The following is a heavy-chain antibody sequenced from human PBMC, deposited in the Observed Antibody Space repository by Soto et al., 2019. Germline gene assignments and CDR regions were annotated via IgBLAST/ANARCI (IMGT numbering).Heavy chain of an antibody. CDR3: ASRDSSGYYRALDY. CDR1: GFTFSSYG. D-gene: IGHD3-22*01. CDR2: ISYDGSNK. Sequence: GGSLRLSCAASGFTFSSYGMHWVRQAPGKGLEWVAVISYDGSNKYYADSVKGRFTISRDNSKNTLYLQMNSLRAEDTAVYYCASRDSSGYYRALDYWGQGTLVTVSS. V-gene: IGHV3-30*03. J-gene: IGHJ4*02.